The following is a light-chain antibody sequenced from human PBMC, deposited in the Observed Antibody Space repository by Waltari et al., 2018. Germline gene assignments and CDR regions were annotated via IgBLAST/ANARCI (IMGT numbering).Light chain of an antibody. CDR3: QSYDTSLSVV. V-gene: IGLV1-40*01. Sequence: QSVLTQPPSVSGAPGQRVTISCTGSGSNIGAGYDTHWYQQLPGKAPRLLIYGVNTRALWVSDLFFGSQSGTSASLAITGLQAEDEGDYYCQSYDTSLSVVFGGGTKLTVL. CDR1: GSNIGAGYD. J-gene: IGLJ2*01. CDR2: GVN.